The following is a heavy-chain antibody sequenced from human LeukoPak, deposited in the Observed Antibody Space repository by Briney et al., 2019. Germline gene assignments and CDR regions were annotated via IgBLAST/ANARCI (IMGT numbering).Heavy chain of an antibody. CDR1: GFTFSSYW. J-gene: IGHJ4*02. CDR2: IKKDGSEK. Sequence: GGSLRLSCAASGFTFSSYWMSWVRQAPGKGLEWVANIKKDGSEKYYVDSVKGRFTISRDNARTSLYLQMNSLRAEDTAVYYCARDLSGVTGYTYGRGIDYWGQGTLVTVSS. V-gene: IGHV3-7*01. D-gene: IGHD5-18*01. CDR3: ARDLSGVTGYTYGRGIDY.